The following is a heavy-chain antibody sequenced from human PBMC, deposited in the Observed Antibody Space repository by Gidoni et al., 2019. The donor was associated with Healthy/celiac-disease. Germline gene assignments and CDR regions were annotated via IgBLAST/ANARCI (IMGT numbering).Heavy chain of an antibody. J-gene: IGHJ4*02. D-gene: IGHD2-2*01. Sequence: QVQLQQWGAGLLKPSETLSLTCAVYGGSFSGYYWSWIRQPPGKGLEWIGEINHSGSTHYNPSLKSRVTISVDTSKNQFSLKLGSVTAADTAVYYCARGRGYDSVVVVPAATYFDYWGQGTLVTVSS. CDR3: ARGRGYDSVVVVPAATYFDY. V-gene: IGHV4-34*01. CDR2: INHSGST. CDR1: GGSFSGYY.